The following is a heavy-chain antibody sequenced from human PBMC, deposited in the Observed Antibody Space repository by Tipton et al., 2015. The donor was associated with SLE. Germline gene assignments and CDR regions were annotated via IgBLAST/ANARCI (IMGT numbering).Heavy chain of an antibody. CDR1: GFTVGSNY. J-gene: IGHJ4*02. D-gene: IGHD2-15*01. V-gene: IGHV3-53*01. CDR2: IYSGGST. CDR3: ARDIGGCSGGSCYLD. Sequence: SLRLSCAASGFTVGSNYMSWVRQAPGKGLEWVSVIYSGGSTYYADSVKGRFTISRDNSKNTLYLQMNSLRVEDTAVYYRARDIGGCSGGSCYLDWGQGTLVTVSS.